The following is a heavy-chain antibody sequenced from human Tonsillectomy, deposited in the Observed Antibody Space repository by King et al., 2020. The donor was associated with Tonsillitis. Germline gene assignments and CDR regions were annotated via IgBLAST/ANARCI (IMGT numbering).Heavy chain of an antibody. Sequence: VQLVESGGGLVQPGWSLRLSCTASGFTFSDAWMSGVRQTPGKGLEWVGRIKSKTDGETRDYIAPVKGRFTISRDDSENTVYLQMNSLKIEDTAVYYCTTTRRVTAAGTGGDFDFGGQGTLVTVSS. D-gene: IGHD6-13*01. J-gene: IGHJ4*02. CDR2: IKSKTDGETR. V-gene: IGHV3-15*01. CDR1: GFTFSDAW. CDR3: TTTRRVTAAGTGGDFDF.